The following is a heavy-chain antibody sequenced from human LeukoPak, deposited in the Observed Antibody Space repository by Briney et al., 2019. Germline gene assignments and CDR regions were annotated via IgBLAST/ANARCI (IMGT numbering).Heavy chain of an antibody. CDR2: IRRDGGEI. J-gene: IGHJ4*02. V-gene: IGHV3-7*01. CDR3: VRDGDDWNDFDH. D-gene: IGHD1-1*01. Sequence: PGGSLRLSCVASGFSFSTSWMTWVRQAPGKGLEWVANIRRDGGEIYYMDSVKGRFAISRDNAKNSLYLQMNSLRVEDTAVYYCVRDGDDWNDFDHWGQGTLVTVSS. CDR1: GFSFSTSW.